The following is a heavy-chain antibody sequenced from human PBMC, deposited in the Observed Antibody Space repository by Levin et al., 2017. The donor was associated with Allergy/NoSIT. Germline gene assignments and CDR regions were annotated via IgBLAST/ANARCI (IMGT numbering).Heavy chain of an antibody. CDR1: GFTFSSYS. J-gene: IGHJ2*01. CDR3: ARAWDYGDYVGWYFDL. CDR2: ISSSSSYI. Sequence: GGSLRLSCAASGFTFSSYSMNWVRQAPGKGLEWVSSISSSSSYIYYADSVKGRFTISRDNAKNSLYLQMNSLRAEDTAVYYCARAWDYGDYVGWYFDLWGRGTLVTVSS. D-gene: IGHD4-17*01. V-gene: IGHV3-21*01.